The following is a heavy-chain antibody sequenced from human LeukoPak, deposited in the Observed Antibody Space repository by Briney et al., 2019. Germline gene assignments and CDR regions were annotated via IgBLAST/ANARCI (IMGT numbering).Heavy chain of an antibody. CDR2: IYYSGST. Sequence: KPSETLSLTCTVSGGSISSSSYYWGWIRQPPGKGLEWIGSIYYSGSTYHNPSLKSRVTISVDTSKNQFSLKLSSVTAADTAVYYCARAADYYDSSGPLHDYWGQGTLVTVSS. CDR1: GGSISSSSYY. J-gene: IGHJ4*02. CDR3: ARAADYYDSSGPLHDY. D-gene: IGHD3-22*01. V-gene: IGHV4-39*07.